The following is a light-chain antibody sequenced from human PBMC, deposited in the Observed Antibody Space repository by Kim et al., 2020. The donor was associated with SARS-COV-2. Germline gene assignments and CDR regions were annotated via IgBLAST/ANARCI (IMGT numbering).Light chain of an antibody. Sequence: NFMLTQSHSVSESPGKTVTISCTRSSGSIARNYVQWYQQRPGSAPTTVIYEDNQRPSGVPDRFSGSIDSSPNSASLTISGLKTEDEADYYCQSYDSSNPVVFGGGTQLTVL. CDR3: QSYDSSNPVV. CDR1: SGSIARNY. V-gene: IGLV6-57*04. CDR2: EDN. J-gene: IGLJ2*01.